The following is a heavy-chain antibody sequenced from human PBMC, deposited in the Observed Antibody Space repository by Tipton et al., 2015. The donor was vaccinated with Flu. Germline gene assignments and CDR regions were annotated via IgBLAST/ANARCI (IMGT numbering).Heavy chain of an antibody. CDR3: ARDNAMSGYYFRY. D-gene: IGHD3-22*01. Sequence: TLSLTCTVSGGSISSYYWSWIRQPPGKGLEWIGYIYYSGSTNYNPSLKSRVTISVDTSKNQFSLKLSSVTAADTAVYHCARDNAMSGYYFRYWGQGTLVTVSS. V-gene: IGHV4-59*01. CDR2: IYYSGST. CDR1: GGSISSYY. J-gene: IGHJ4*02.